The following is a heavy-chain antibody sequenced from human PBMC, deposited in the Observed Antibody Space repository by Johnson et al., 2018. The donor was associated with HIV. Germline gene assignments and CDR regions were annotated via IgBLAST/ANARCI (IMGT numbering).Heavy chain of an antibody. Sequence: VQLVESGGGLVQPGGSLRLSCTASGFTVSSNYMSWVRQAPGKGLEWLSVIYSGGSTYYADSVKGRFTISRDNSKNTLYLQMNSLRAEDTAVYYCARDRRFGDPGAFDIWGQGTMVTVSS. CDR2: IYSGGST. CDR3: ARDRRFGDPGAFDI. J-gene: IGHJ3*02. V-gene: IGHV3-66*01. D-gene: IGHD2-21*02. CDR1: GFTVSSNY.